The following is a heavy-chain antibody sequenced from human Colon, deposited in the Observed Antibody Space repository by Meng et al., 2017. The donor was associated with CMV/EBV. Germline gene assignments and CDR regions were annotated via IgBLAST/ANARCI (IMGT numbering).Heavy chain of an antibody. Sequence: YSFNRYGFSCVRPAPGQGLEWMGWISPYSGNTDYAQNRHGRVTMTTDISTSTAYVDLRSLSSDDTSVYYCARDATGSFYDGWSGLFAPWGQGTLVTVSS. D-gene: IGHD3-3*01. CDR3: ARDATGSFYDGWSGLFAP. CDR1: YSFNRYG. CDR2: ISPYSGNT. J-gene: IGHJ5*02. V-gene: IGHV1-18*01.